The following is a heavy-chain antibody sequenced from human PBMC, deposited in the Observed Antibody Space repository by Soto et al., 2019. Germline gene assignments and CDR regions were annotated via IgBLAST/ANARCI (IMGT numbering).Heavy chain of an antibody. CDR1: GGSVGSGAYY. Sequence: KPSEILSLTCTVSGGSVGSGAYYWSWIRQPPGNALEWIGYIQYSGGTNYNSSLKSRVTISVDRSRNQFSLKLTSVTAADTAFYYCARHDYSDRTFDIWGQGTTVTVSS. D-gene: IGHD3-10*02. CDR2: IQYSGGT. J-gene: IGHJ3*02. CDR3: ARHDYSDRTFDI. V-gene: IGHV4-61*08.